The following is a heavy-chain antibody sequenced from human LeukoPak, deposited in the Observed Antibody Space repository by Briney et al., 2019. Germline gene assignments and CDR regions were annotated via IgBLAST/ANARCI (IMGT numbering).Heavy chain of an antibody. CDR3: AKDSREHSSGWYWSDYFDY. D-gene: IGHD6-19*01. J-gene: IGHJ4*02. CDR1: GFTFSSYG. Sequence: GGSPRLSCAASGFTFSSYGMHWVRQAPGKGLEWVAVISYDGSNKYYADSVKGRLTISRDNSKNTLYLQMNSLRAEDTAVYYCAKDSREHSSGWYWSDYFDYWGQGTLVTVSS. V-gene: IGHV3-30*18. CDR2: ISYDGSNK.